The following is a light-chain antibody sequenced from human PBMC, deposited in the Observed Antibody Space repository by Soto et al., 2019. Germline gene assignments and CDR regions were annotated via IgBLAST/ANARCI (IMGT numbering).Light chain of an antibody. CDR3: GTWDSSLSAHWV. J-gene: IGLJ3*02. Sequence: QSVLTQPPSVSAAPGQKVTISCSGSSSNIGNNYVSWYQQLPGTAPKLLIYENNKRPSGIPDRFSGSKSGTSATLGITELQTGDEADYYCGTWDSSLSAHWVFGGGTKLTVL. CDR2: ENN. V-gene: IGLV1-51*02. CDR1: SSNIGNNY.